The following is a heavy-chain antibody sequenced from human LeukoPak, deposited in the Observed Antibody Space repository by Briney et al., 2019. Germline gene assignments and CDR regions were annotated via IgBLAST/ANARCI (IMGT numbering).Heavy chain of an antibody. CDR2: IKQDGSEK. CDR1: GFTFSNYW. J-gene: IGHJ4*02. Sequence: GGSLRLSCAASGFTFSNYWMNWVRQAPGKGLEWVANIKQDGSEKYYVDSVKGRFTISRDNAKNSLNLQMNSLRAGDTAVYYCARSHSTSSKIFDYWGQGTPVTVSS. CDR3: ARSHSTSSKIFDY. D-gene: IGHD6-6*01. V-gene: IGHV3-7*01.